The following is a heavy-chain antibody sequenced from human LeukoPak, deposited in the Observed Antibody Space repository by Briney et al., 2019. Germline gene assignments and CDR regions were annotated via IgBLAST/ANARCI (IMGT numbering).Heavy chain of an antibody. D-gene: IGHD6-19*01. CDR2: INPNSRGT. CDR1: GGTFSSYA. Sequence: ASVNVSCKASGGTFSSYAISWVRQAPGQGLEWMGWINPNSRGTNYTQKFQGRVTVTWDTSISTAYMELSRLTSDDTAVYYCARGRSVAVAVWSPPIDYWGQGTLVTVSS. J-gene: IGHJ4*02. CDR3: ARGRSVAVAVWSPPIDY. V-gene: IGHV1-2*02.